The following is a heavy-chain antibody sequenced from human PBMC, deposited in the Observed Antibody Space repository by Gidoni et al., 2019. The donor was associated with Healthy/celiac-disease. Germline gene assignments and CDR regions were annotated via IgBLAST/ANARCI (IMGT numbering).Heavy chain of an antibody. J-gene: IGHJ4*02. Sequence: EVQLVQSGAEVKKPGESLRISCKRPGYSFTSYGISWVRQMPGNGLEWMGRIDPSDSYTNYSPSFQGHVTISADKSISTAYLQWSSLKASDTAMYYCARQGISRAAGTFDYWGQGTLVTVSS. CDR3: ARQGISRAAGTFDY. CDR2: IDPSDSYT. D-gene: IGHD6-13*01. V-gene: IGHV5-10-1*03. CDR1: GYSFTSYG.